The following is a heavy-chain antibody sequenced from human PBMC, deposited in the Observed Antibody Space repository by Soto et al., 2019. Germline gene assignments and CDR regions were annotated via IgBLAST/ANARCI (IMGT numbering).Heavy chain of an antibody. CDR1: GFTFSSYG. J-gene: IGHJ4*02. V-gene: IGHV3-33*01. CDR2: IWYDGSNK. CDR3: ARDGRDGYNYFDY. Sequence: GGSLRLSCAASGFTFSSYGMHWVRQAPGKGLEWVAVIWYDGSNKYYADSVKGRFTISRDNSKNTLYLQMNSLRAEDTAVYYCARDGRDGYNYFDYWGQGTLVTVSS. D-gene: IGHD5-12*01.